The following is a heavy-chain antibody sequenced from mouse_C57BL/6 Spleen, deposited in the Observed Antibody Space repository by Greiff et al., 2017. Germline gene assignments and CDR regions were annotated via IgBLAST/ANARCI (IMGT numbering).Heavy chain of an antibody. V-gene: IGHV1-81*01. J-gene: IGHJ4*01. CDR1: GYTFTSYG. CDR3: ARGHYGSSYDYAMDY. CDR2: IYPRSGNT. D-gene: IGHD1-1*01. Sequence: QVQLKQSGAELARPGASVKLSCKASGYTFTSYGISWVKQRTGQGLEWIGEIYPRSGNTYYNEKFKGKATLTADKSSSTAYMELRSLTSEDSAVYFCARGHYGSSYDYAMDYWGQGTSVTVSS.